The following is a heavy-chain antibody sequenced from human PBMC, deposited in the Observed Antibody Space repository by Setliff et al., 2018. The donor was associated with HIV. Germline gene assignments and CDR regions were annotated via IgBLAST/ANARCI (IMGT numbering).Heavy chain of an antibody. D-gene: IGHD1-26*01. Sequence: PSETLSLTCTVSGDSITRGSYYWSWIRQPAGKGLEWIGHIYTSGKTHYSPSIKSRITISADTSKNQLSLNLSSVNAADTAVYYCARAAYSGTYLWEPATDLWGRGTLVTVSS. CDR2: IYTSGKT. J-gene: IGHJ2*01. V-gene: IGHV4-61*09. CDR1: GDSITRGSYY. CDR3: ARAAYSGTYLWEPATDL.